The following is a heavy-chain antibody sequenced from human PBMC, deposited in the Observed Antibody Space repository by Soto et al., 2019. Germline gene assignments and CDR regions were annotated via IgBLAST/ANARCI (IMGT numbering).Heavy chain of an antibody. V-gene: IGHV3-53*04. Sequence: EVQLVESGGGLVRPGGSLRFSCAAPGFTVSPNYMSWVRQAPGKGLERVSILYSGGNTHYADSVKGRFTIDRHSSKNTLYLQMISLRLEDTAVYFCARDPPDPYHDSSGCYTDWGQGTLVSVSS. CDR1: GFTVSPNY. CDR2: LYSGGNT. D-gene: IGHD3-22*01. CDR3: ARDPPDPYHDSSGCYTD. J-gene: IGHJ4*02.